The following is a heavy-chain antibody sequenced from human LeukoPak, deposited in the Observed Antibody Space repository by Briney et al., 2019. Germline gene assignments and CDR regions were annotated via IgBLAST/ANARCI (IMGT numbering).Heavy chain of an antibody. D-gene: IGHD6-13*01. CDR1: GYTFTRYY. Sequence: ASVKVSCKASGYTFTRYYMHWVRQAPGHALEWMGGISPNSGGRNYAQKFPCWVTVTSDTSISTAYMHLSRVRSDHRAVDYCERGQEQLPFDYWGQGTLVTVSS. CDR3: ERGQEQLPFDY. CDR2: ISPNSGGR. V-gene: IGHV1-2*04. J-gene: IGHJ4*02.